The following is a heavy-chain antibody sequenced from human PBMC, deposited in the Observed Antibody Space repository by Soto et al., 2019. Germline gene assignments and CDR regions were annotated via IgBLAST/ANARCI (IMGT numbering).Heavy chain of an antibody. CDR2: MTSDMRTI. CDR3: ARSVEGHFDN. J-gene: IGHJ4*02. V-gene: IGHV3-48*02. Sequence: GGSLRLSCGASGFTFSVYSMNWIRQAPGKGLQWVAYMTSDMRTIHYADSVKGRFTISRDNAKNLVFLQMTSLRDEDTAVYFCARSVEGHFDNWGQGALVTVS. D-gene: IGHD6-19*01. CDR1: GFTFSVYS.